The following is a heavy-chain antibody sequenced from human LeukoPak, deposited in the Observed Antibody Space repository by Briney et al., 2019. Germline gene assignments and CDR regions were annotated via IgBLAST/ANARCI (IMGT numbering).Heavy chain of an antibody. J-gene: IGHJ4*02. V-gene: IGHV4-4*02. CDR1: AFIFSGHW. CDR2: MYLSGTT. CDR3: AGLVGRYSSGLYYYYFDY. Sequence: GSLRLSCEGSAFIFSGHWMSWVRQPPGKGLGWIGEMYLSGTTHSNPSVKSRVTISIDKSKNQFFLNLSSVTAADTAVYYCAGLVGRYSSGLYYYYFDYWGQGTLVTVSS. D-gene: IGHD3-22*01.